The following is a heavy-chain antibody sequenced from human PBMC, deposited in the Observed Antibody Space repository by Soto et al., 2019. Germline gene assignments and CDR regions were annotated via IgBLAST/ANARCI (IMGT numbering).Heavy chain of an antibody. V-gene: IGHV4-34*01. J-gene: IGHJ4*02. CDR1: GGSFSGYY. CDR3: ARAAPRYCSGGSCYSGMDY. Sequence: QVQLQQWGAGLLKPSETLSLTCAVYGGSFSGYYWSWIRQPPGKGLEWIGEINHSGSTNYNPSLKSRVTISVDTSKTQFSLKLSSVTAADTAVYYCARAAPRYCSGGSCYSGMDYWGQGTLVTVSS. D-gene: IGHD2-15*01. CDR2: INHSGST.